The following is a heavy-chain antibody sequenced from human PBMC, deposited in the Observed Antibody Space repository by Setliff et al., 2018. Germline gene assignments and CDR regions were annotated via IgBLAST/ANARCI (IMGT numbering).Heavy chain of an antibody. J-gene: IGHJ5*01. CDR1: GFTFSAYG. D-gene: IGHD5-18*01. Sequence: SLRLSCAASGFTFSAYGMHWVRQAPGKGLEWVAVVSYDGSNKWYADSVKGRFTISRDSSKNTLYLQLNSLRAEDTAVYFCARSPGWIPWFDSWGQGTLVTVSS. V-gene: IGHV3-33*08. CDR3: ARSPGWIPWFDS. CDR2: VSYDGSNK.